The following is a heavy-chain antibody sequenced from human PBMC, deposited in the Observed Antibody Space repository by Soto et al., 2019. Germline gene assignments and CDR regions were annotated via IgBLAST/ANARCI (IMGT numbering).Heavy chain of an antibody. CDR2: MNPNSGNT. CDR3: XXXXXAAXGSXXXGMDV. Sequence: QVQLVQSGAEVKKPGASVKVSCKASGYTFTSYDINWVRQATGQGLEWMGWMNPNSGNTGYAQKFQGRVXXXRXXXXXXXXXXXXXXXXXXXXXXXXXXXXXAAXGSXXXGMDVWGQGTTVTVSS. D-gene: IGHD6-13*01. J-gene: IGHJ6*02. V-gene: IGHV1-8*01. CDR1: GYTFTSYD.